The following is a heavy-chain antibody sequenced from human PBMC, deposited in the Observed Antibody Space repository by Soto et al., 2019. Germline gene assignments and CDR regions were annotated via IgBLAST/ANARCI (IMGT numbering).Heavy chain of an antibody. CDR1: GIVCSDY. D-gene: IGHD3-16*01. Sequence: QVQLVESGGGLVKPGGSLRLSCAASGIVCSDYMSWVRQAPGKGLEWLSYISGSGRTIYSADSVKGRFTISRDNATNSLYLQMNNVRTEDTAVYYCARLPFPWGWFDPWGQGTLVTVSS. CDR2: ISGSGRTI. J-gene: IGHJ5*02. CDR3: ARLPFPWGWFDP. V-gene: IGHV3-11*01.